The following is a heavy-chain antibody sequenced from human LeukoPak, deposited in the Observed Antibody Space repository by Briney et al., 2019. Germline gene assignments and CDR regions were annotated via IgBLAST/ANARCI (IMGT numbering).Heavy chain of an antibody. J-gene: IGHJ4*02. CDR2: INPNSGGT. Sequence: ASVKVSCKASGYTFTGYYIHWVRQAPGQGLEWMGWINPNSGGTNYAHKFQGRVTMTRDTSIRTAYMELSRLRSDDTAMYYCARYYIEGRCFDYWGQGTLVTVSS. V-gene: IGHV1-2*07. CDR1: GYTFTGYY. CDR3: ARYYIEGRCFDY. D-gene: IGHD3-10*01.